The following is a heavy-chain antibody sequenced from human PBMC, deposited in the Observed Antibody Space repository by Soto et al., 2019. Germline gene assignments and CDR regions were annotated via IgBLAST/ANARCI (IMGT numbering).Heavy chain of an antibody. CDR3: ARGGASPDS. V-gene: IGHV3-33*01. J-gene: IGHJ5*01. CDR2: IWYDGSNK. Sequence: QVQLVESGGGVVQPGRSLRLSCVASGFTFSSSGIHWVRQAPGKGLEWVAVIWYDGSNKYYADSVKGRFTISRDNPKNTLYLQMNSLRAEDTAMYYCARGGASPDSWGQGTLVTVSS. CDR1: GFTFSSSG.